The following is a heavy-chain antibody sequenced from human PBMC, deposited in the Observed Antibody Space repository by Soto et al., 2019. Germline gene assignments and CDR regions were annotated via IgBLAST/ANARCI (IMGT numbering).Heavy chain of an antibody. Sequence: GGSLRLSCAASGFTFSNSWMHWVRQVSGKGLEWVSRINADGTSTSYADSVKGRFTISRDNAKNTLYLHVNSLRAEDTAVYYCVKVLARGVGVPRFYFDSWGQGALVTVSS. J-gene: IGHJ4*02. V-gene: IGHV3-74*01. CDR1: GFTFSNSW. D-gene: IGHD2-2*01. CDR2: INADGTST. CDR3: VKVLARGVGVPRFYFDS.